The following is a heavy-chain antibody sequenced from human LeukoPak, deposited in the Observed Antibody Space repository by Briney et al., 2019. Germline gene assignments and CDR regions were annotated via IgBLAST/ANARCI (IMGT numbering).Heavy chain of an antibody. CDR1: GGSITSNNW. CDR3: ANHLACRSHNCPSFDE. CDR2: INHSGST. D-gene: IGHD2-2*01. J-gene: IGHJ4*02. Sequence: PSETLSLTCAVSGGSITSNNWWSWVRQPPGKGLEWIGEINHSGSTNYNPSLKSRVTISVDTSKNQFSLKLSSVTAADTAVYYCANHLACRSHNCPSFDEWGQGTLVTVSS. V-gene: IGHV4-4*02.